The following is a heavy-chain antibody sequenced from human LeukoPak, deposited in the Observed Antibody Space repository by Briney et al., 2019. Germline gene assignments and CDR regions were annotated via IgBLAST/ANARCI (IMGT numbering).Heavy chain of an antibody. CDR3: AKDQRPYYYDSSGYDT. CDR2: ISGSGGST. Sequence: GGSLRLSCAASEFSVGSNYMTWVRQAPGKGLEWVSAISGSGGSTYYADSVKGRFTISRDNSKNTLYLQMNSLRAEDTAVYYCAKDQRPYYYDSSGYDTWGQGTLVTVSS. V-gene: IGHV3-23*01. D-gene: IGHD3-22*01. CDR1: EFSVGSNY. J-gene: IGHJ5*02.